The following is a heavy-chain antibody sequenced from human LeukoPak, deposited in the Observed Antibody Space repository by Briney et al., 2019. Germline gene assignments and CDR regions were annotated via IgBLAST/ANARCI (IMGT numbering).Heavy chain of an antibody. D-gene: IGHD3-10*01. CDR1: GGSISSYY. V-gene: IGHV4-59*08. CDR2: IYYSGST. J-gene: IGHJ4*02. CDR3: ARGRGWVVRGVIITGFDY. Sequence: NPSETLSLTCTVSGGSISSYYWSWIRQPPGKGLEWIGYIYYSGSTNYNPSLKSRVTISVDTSKNQFSLKLSSVTAADTAVYYCARGRGWVVRGVIITGFDYWGQGTLVTVSS.